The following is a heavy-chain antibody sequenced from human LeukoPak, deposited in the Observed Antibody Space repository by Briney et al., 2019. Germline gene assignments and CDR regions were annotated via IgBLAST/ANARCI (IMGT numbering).Heavy chain of an antibody. CDR3: ARVADFGVVINWFDP. D-gene: IGHD3-3*01. J-gene: IGHJ5*02. CDR2: INPNSGGT. Sequence: ASVKVSCKASGYTFTGYYMHWVRQAPGQGLEWMGWINPNSGGTNYAQKFQGRVTMTRDTSFSTAYMELSRLRSDDTAVYYCARVADFGVVINWFDPWGQGTLVTVSS. V-gene: IGHV1-2*02. CDR1: GYTFTGYY.